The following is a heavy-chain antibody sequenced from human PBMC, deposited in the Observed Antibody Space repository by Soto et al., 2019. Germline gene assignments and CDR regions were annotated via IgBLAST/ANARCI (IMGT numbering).Heavy chain of an antibody. CDR3: ARGTSRVVITDYYYGMDV. CDR2: INTVNGNT. Sequence: ASVKVSCKASGYTFINYVIHWVRQAPGQRLEWMGWINTVNGNTKYSQKFQGRVTITTDESTSTAYMELSSLRSEDTAVYYCARGTSRVVITDYYYGMDVWGQGTTVTVSS. V-gene: IGHV1-3*04. D-gene: IGHD3-22*01. J-gene: IGHJ6*02. CDR1: GYTFINYV.